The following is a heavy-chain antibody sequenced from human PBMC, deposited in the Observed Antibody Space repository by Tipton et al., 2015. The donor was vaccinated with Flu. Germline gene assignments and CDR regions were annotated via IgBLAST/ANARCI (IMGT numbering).Heavy chain of an antibody. D-gene: IGHD2/OR15-2a*01. CDR1: GYSIRSAYY. CDR3: ARDRWEYIRGFDS. V-gene: IGHV4-38-2*02. J-gene: IGHJ5*01. Sequence: GLVKPSETLSLTCSVSGYSIRSAYYWGWVRRPPGKGLEWIGTIYHSGTTYYNPSLKSRVTISVDTSKNQFSLKLTSVTAADTAVYYCARDRWEYIRGFDSWGQGTLVTVSP. CDR2: IYHSGTT.